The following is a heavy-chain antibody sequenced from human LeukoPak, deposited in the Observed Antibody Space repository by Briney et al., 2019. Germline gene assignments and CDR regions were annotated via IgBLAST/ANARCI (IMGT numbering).Heavy chain of an antibody. CDR3: ARSGSSFQNWFDP. D-gene: IGHD6-6*01. CDR2: IIPIFGTA. CDR1: GGTFSSYA. Sequence: ASVKVSCKASGGTFSSYAISWVRQAPGQGLEWMGGIIPIFGTANYAQKFQGRVTITTDESTSTAYMELSSLRSEDTAVYYCARSGSSFQNWFDPWGQGTLVTVSS. V-gene: IGHV1-69*05. J-gene: IGHJ5*02.